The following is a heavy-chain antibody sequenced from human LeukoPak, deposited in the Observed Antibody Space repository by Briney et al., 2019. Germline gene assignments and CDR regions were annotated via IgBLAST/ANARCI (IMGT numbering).Heavy chain of an antibody. CDR1: GFTFSSYG. CDR3: AKLYDSSGYSHFDY. Sequence: PGGSLRLSCAASGFTFSSYGMSWVRQAPGKGLEWVSSISGSGGSTYYADSVKGRFTISRDNFKNTLWLQMNSLRAEDTAVYYCAKLYDSSGYSHFDYWGQGTLVTVSS. D-gene: IGHD3-22*01. J-gene: IGHJ4*02. CDR2: ISGSGGST. V-gene: IGHV3-23*01.